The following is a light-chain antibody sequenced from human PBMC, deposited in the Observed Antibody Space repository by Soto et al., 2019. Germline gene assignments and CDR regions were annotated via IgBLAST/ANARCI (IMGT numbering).Light chain of an antibody. V-gene: IGLV1-44*01. CDR2: SNN. Sequence: QSVLTQPPSASGTPGQRVTISCSGSSSNIGSNPVNWYQQPPGSAPRLLIYSNNQRPTRVSDRFSGSKSGTSASLAIRGLQSEDEADYDCSTWDDSLNGRGIFGGGTKLTVL. J-gene: IGLJ2*01. CDR3: STWDDSLNGRGI. CDR1: SSNIGSNP.